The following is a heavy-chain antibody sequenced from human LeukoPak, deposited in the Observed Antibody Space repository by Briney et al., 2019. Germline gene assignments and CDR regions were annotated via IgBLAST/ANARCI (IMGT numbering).Heavy chain of an antibody. D-gene: IGHD3-10*01. V-gene: IGHV3-33*01. CDR2: IWYDGSNK. Sequence: PGRSLRLSCAASGFTFSSYGMHWVRQAPGKGLEWVAVIWYDGSNKYYGDSVKGRFTISRDNAKNSLYLQMNSLRAEDTAVYYCARSGRGVDSFYFYMDVWGKGTTVTVSS. CDR1: GFTFSSYG. CDR3: ARSGRGVDSFYFYMDV. J-gene: IGHJ6*03.